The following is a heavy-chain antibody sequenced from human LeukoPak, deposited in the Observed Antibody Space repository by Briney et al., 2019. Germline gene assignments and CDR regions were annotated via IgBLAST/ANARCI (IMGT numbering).Heavy chain of an antibody. J-gene: IGHJ5*02. CDR1: GFSFSDYG. CDR3: ARGREGSDYDL. CDR2: IWFDGSEK. V-gene: IGHV3-33*01. D-gene: IGHD4/OR15-4a*01. Sequence: GDSLRLSCAASGFSFSDYGVHWVRPAPGKGLKWAAVIWFDGSEKYYADSVKGRFTISRDNSNNTLYLQMNSLRAEDTAVYYCARGREGSDYDLWGQGTLVTVSS.